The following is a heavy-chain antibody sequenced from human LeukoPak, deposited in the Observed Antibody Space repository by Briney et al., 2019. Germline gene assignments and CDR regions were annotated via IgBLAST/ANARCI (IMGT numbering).Heavy chain of an antibody. J-gene: IGHJ1*01. CDR1: GFTLSSYE. V-gene: IGHV3-48*03. CDR3: AKVWDYYDSSGFFQH. D-gene: IGHD3-22*01. Sequence: PGGSLRLSCAASGFTLSSYEMNWVRQAPGKGLEWVSYISSSGSTIYYADSVKGRFTISRDNSKNTLYLQMNSLRAEDTAVNYCAKVWDYYDSSGFFQHWGQGTLVTVSS. CDR2: ISSSGSTI.